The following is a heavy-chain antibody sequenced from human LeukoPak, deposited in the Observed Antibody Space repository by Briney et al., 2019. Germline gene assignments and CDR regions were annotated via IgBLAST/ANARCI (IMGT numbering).Heavy chain of an antibody. D-gene: IGHD3-10*01. V-gene: IGHV4-38-2*02. CDR2: IFHTGST. Sequence: SETLSLTCTVSGYSISSGYYWAWIRQPPGKGLEWIGSIFHTGSTYHNPSLKSRVTISVDTSKNQFSPKLNSVTAADTAVYYCAKGGRTGKSISMIRGVRNYYYYMDVWGKGTTVTISS. J-gene: IGHJ6*03. CDR3: AKGGRTGKSISMIRGVRNYYYYMDV. CDR1: GYSISSGYY.